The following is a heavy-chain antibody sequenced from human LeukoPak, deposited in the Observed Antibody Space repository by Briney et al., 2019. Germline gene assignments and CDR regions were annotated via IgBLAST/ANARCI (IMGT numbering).Heavy chain of an antibody. J-gene: IGHJ6*03. V-gene: IGHV3-7*01. CDR2: IKQDGSEK. Sequence: GGSLRLSCVVSGFTFSSYWMSWVRQAPGKGLEWVANIKQDGSEKDYVDSVKGRFTISRDNAKNSLYLQMNSLRAEDTAVYYCARLFSRGSSSWFLGGYYYYYMDVWGKGTTVTVSS. CDR1: GFTFSSYW. CDR3: ARLFSRGSSSWFLGGYYYYYMDV. D-gene: IGHD6-13*01.